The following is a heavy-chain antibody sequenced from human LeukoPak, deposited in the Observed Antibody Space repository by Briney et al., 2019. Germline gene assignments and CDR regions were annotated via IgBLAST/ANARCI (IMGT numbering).Heavy chain of an antibody. D-gene: IGHD3-10*01. Sequence: ASVKVSCKVSGYTLTELSMHWVRQAPGKGLEWMGGFDPEDGETIYAQKFQGRVTMTEDTSTDTAYMELSSLRSEDTAVYYCATDPSWFGESTLDYWGQGTLVTVSS. CDR3: ATDPSWFGESTLDY. CDR2: FDPEDGET. J-gene: IGHJ4*02. CDR1: GYTLTELS. V-gene: IGHV1-24*01.